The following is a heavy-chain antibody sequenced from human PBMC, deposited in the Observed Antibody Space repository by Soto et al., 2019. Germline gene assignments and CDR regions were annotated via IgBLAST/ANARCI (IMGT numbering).Heavy chain of an antibody. CDR1: GFTFSDYY. CDR2: ISSSGSTI. Sequence: GGSLRLSCAASGFTFSDYYMSWIRQAPGKGLEWVSYISSSGSTIYYADSVKGRFTISRDNAKNSLYLQMNSLRAEDTAVYYCARGRFLEWLFLISFDYWGQGTLVTVSS. J-gene: IGHJ4*02. V-gene: IGHV3-11*01. D-gene: IGHD3-3*01. CDR3: ARGRFLEWLFLISFDY.